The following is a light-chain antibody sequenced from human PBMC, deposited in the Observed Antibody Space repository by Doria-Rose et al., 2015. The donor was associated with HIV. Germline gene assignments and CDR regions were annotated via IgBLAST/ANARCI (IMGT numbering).Light chain of an antibody. CDR1: QGISNF. J-gene: IGKJ4*01. Sequence: QVTQSPSSLSASVGDRVTITCRASQGISNFLAWYQQKPGRVPKLLIYAGSTLQSGVPSRFSGSGSGTDFSLTISTLQPGDVAIYYCQSYNSAPLTFGGGSKVEIK. V-gene: IGKV1-27*01. CDR3: QSYNSAPLT. CDR2: AGS.